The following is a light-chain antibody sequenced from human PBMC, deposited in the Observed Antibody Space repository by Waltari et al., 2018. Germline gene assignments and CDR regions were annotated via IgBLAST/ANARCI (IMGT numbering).Light chain of an antibody. J-gene: IGKJ4*01. CDR2: GAS. V-gene: IGKV3-15*01. CDR3: QQYSNWPLT. Sequence: EIVLTQSPATLSLSPGERATLSCRASQSVSSSLAWYQQKPGQAPRLLIYGASNRATGIPDRFSGSGSVTDFTLTISSLEPEDFAVYYCQQYSNWPLTFGGGTKVEIK. CDR1: QSVSSS.